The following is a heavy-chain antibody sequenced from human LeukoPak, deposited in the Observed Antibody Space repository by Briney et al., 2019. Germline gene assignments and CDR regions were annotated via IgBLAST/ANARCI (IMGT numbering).Heavy chain of an antibody. CDR3: ARMNYVSSGWGAPFDY. CDR1: GFTFSSFS. J-gene: IGHJ4*02. CDR2: IRSSGTST. Sequence: GGSLRPSCAASGFTFSSFSMNWVRQAPGKGLEWDSYIRSSGTSTDYTGSVKGRFTISRDNAKNSLYLQMNSLRAEDTAVYYCARMNYVSSGWGAPFDYWGQGTLVTVSS. V-gene: IGHV3-48*04. D-gene: IGHD1-7*01.